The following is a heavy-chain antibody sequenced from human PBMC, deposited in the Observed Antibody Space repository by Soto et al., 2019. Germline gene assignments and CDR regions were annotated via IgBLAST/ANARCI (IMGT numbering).Heavy chain of an antibody. CDR2: INQAGNEK. CDR3: AKPGDAYGYFRH. CDR1: GFTFRSYW. V-gene: IGHV3-7*01. D-gene: IGHD4-17*01. J-gene: IGHJ1*01. Sequence: GGSLRLSCAVSGFTFRSYWMGWVRQAPGKGLEWVANINQAGNEKYYADSVKGRFTISRDSFKNTLYLQMNSLRAEDTAVYYCAKPGDAYGYFRHWGQGTLVTVSS.